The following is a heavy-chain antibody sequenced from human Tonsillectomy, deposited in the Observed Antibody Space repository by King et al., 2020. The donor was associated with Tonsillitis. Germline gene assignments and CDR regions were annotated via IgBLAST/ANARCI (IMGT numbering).Heavy chain of an antibody. CDR1: GFTFSDYY. D-gene: IGHD4-17*01. J-gene: IGHJ6*02. Sequence: VQLVESGGGLVKPGGSLRLSCAASGFTFSDYYMSWIRQAPGKGLEGVSYISSRGRTIYYADSVEGRFTISRDNAKSSLYLQMNSLRAEDTAVYYCARDIYGNYGMDVWGQGTTVTVSS. CDR2: ISSRGRTI. V-gene: IGHV3-11*01. CDR3: ARDIYGNYGMDV.